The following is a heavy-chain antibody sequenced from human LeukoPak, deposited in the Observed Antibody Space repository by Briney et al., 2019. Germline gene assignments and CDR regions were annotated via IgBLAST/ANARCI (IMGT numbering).Heavy chain of an antibody. CDR1: GYTFTSYA. CDR2: IIPIFGTA. V-gene: IGHV1-69*13. D-gene: IGHD4-11*01. Sequence: SVKVSCKASGYTFTSYAISWVRQAPGQGLEWMGGIIPIFGTANYAQKFQGRVTITADESTSTAYMELSSLRSEDTAVYYCAGMTTVTPAYYYYGMDVWGQGTTVTVSS. CDR3: AGMTTVTPAYYYYGMDV. J-gene: IGHJ6*02.